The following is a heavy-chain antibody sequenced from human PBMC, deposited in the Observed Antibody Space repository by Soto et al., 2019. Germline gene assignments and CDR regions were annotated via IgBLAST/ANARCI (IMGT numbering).Heavy chain of an antibody. CDR2: ISGSGGST. J-gene: IGHJ6*03. Sequence: GGSLRLSCAASGFTFSSYAMSWVRQAPGKGLEWVSAISGSGGSTYYADSVKGRFTISRDNSKNTLYLQMNSLRAEDTAVYYCAKDQSAREWFGYMDVWGKGTTVTVSS. V-gene: IGHV3-23*01. CDR1: GFTFSSYA. CDR3: AKDQSAREWFGYMDV. D-gene: IGHD3-10*01.